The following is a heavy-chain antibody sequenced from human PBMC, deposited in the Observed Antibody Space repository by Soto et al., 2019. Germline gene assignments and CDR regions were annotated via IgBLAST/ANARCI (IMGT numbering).Heavy chain of an antibody. D-gene: IGHD6-13*01. CDR2: IVVGSGNT. Sequence: SVKVACKASGFTFTSSAVQWVRQARGQRLEWIGWIVVGSGNTNYAQKFQERVTITRDMSTSTAYMELSSLRSEDTAVYYCAAGSIVAAGTFDYWGQGTLVTVSS. CDR3: AAGSIVAAGTFDY. V-gene: IGHV1-58*01. CDR1: GFTFTSSA. J-gene: IGHJ4*02.